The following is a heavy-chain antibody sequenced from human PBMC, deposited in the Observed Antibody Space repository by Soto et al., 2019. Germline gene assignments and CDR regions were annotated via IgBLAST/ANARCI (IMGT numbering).Heavy chain of an antibody. D-gene: IGHD6-13*01. V-gene: IGHV1-3*01. J-gene: IGHJ6*04. CDR3: ATSTIDTSTWKQYFYGMDV. Sequence: ASVKVSCKASEDTFTRYVIHWVRQAPGQRLEWMGWINAGNGNTKYSQTLPGRVPITRDASASTAYMELSSLRSQDTAVYYCATSTIDTSTWKQYFYGMDVWGKGSTVTVSS. CDR2: INAGNGNT. CDR1: EDTFTRYV.